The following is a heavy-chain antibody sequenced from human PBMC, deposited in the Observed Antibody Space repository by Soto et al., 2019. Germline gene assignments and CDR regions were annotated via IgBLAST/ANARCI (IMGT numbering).Heavy chain of an antibody. J-gene: IGHJ4*02. CDR2: INPSGGST. Sequence: XSVKVSFKASGYTFTSYYMHWVRHSPGQGLEWMGIINPSGGSTSYAQKFQERVTITRDMSTSTAYMELSSLRSEDTAVYYCAAARITIFGVVTASLQWGQGTLVTVFS. V-gene: IGHV1-46*01. CDR3: AAARITIFGVVTASLQ. D-gene: IGHD3-3*01. CDR1: GYTFTSYY.